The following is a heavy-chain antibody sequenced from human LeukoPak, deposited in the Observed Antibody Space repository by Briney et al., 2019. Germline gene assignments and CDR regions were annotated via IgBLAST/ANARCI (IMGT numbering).Heavy chain of an antibody. CDR2: IYYSGST. CDR3: ASSFQNYYMDV. CDR1: GGSISSSSYY. Sequence: SETLSLTCTVSGGSISSSSYYWGWIRQPPGKGLEWIGSIYYSGSTYYNPSLKSRVTISVDTSKNQFSLKLSSVTAADTAVYYCASSFQNYYMDVWGKGTTVTVSS. V-gene: IGHV4-39*07. J-gene: IGHJ6*03. D-gene: IGHD2/OR15-2a*01.